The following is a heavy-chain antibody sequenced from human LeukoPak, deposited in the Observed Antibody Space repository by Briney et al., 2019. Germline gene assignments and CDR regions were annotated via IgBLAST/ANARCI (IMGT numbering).Heavy chain of an antibody. V-gene: IGHV1-2*02. J-gene: IGHJ4*02. Sequence: GASVKVSCKASGYTFTSYYIHWVRQAPGQGLEWMGRINPNSGGTNYAQKFQGRVTMARDTSISTAYMELSRLRSDDTAVYYCARDTEGHGDYVLAGDYWGQGTLVTVSS. CDR2: INPNSGGT. CDR1: GYTFTSYY. D-gene: IGHD4-17*01. CDR3: ARDTEGHGDYVLAGDY.